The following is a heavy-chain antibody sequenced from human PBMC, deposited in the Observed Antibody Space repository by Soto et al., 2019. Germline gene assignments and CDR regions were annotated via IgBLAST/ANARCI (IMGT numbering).Heavy chain of an antibody. CDR3: ARGPGWFGEFLLWAGFDP. V-gene: IGHV4-34*01. Sequence: QVQLQQWGAGLLKPSETLSLTCAVYGGSFSGYYWSWIRQPPGKGLEWIGEINHSGSTNYNPSLKSRVTISVDTSKNQFSLKLSSVTAADTAVYYCARGPGWFGEFLLWAGFDPWGQQTLVTVSS. D-gene: IGHD3-10*01. CDR1: GGSFSGYY. CDR2: INHSGST. J-gene: IGHJ5*02.